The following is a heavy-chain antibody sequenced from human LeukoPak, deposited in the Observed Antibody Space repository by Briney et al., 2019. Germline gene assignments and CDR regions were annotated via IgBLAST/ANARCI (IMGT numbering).Heavy chain of an antibody. J-gene: IGHJ4*02. CDR2: ISWNSGSI. D-gene: IGHD2-2*02. CDR1: GFTFDDYA. V-gene: IGHV3-9*01. CDR3: AKDKSYCSSTSCHTTGFNY. Sequence: GGSLRLSCAASGFTFDDYATHWVRQAPGKGLEWVSGISWNSGSIGYADSVKGRFTISRDNAKNSLYLQMNSLRAEDTALYYCAKDKSYCSSTSCHTTGFNYWGQGTLVTVSS.